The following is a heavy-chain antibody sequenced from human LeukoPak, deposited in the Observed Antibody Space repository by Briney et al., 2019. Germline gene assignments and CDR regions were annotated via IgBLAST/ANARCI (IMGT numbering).Heavy chain of an antibody. D-gene: IGHD1-26*01. J-gene: IGHJ4*02. Sequence: GGSLRLSCAASGFTFSSYAMSWVRQAPGKGLEWVSATSGSGGSTYYADSVKGRFTISRDNSKNTLYLQMNSLRAEDTAVYYCAKDREPSTRGATIDYFDYWGQGTLVTVSS. V-gene: IGHV3-23*01. CDR3: AKDREPSTRGATIDYFDY. CDR2: TSGSGGST. CDR1: GFTFSSYA.